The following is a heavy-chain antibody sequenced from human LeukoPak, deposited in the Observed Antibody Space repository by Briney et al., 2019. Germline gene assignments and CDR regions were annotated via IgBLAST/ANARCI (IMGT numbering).Heavy chain of an antibody. CDR3: ASLPGAVAVDY. J-gene: IGHJ4*02. CDR1: GFVFSDYS. D-gene: IGHD6-19*01. V-gene: IGHV3-48*01. CDR2: ISRDSGTI. Sequence: GESLKISCTASGFVFSDYSMNWVRQAPGKGLEWLPYISRDSGTIYYADSVKGRFTISRDNARNSLFLQMSRLRAEDTAVYYCASLPGAVAVDYWGQGTLVTVSS.